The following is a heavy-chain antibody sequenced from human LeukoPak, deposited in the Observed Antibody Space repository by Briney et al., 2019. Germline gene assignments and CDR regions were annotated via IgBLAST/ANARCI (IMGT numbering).Heavy chain of an antibody. J-gene: IGHJ1*01. CDR1: GGSFSGYY. CDR3: ARRGDCSSTSCYPEYFQH. V-gene: IGHV4-34*01. Sequence: SETLSLTCAVYGGSFSGYYWSWSRQPPGKGLEWIGEINHGGSTNYNPSLKSRVTISVDTSKSQFSLKLSSVTAADTAVHYCARRGDCSSTSCYPEYFQHWGQGTLVTVSS. CDR2: INHGGST. D-gene: IGHD2-2*01.